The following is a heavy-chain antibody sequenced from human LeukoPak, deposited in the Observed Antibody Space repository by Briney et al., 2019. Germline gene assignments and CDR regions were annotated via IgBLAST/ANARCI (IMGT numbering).Heavy chain of an antibody. CDR3: ARGPGAGVSFFYYYYYMDV. D-gene: IGHD3-3*02. V-gene: IGHV1-69*05. CDR1: GGTFSSYA. CDR2: IIPIFGTA. J-gene: IGHJ6*03. Sequence: SVKVSCNASGGTFSSYAISWVRQAPGQGLEWMGGIIPIFGTANYAQKFQGRVTITTDESTSTAYMELSSLRSEDTAVYYCARGPGAGVSFFYYYYYMDVWGKGTTVTVSS.